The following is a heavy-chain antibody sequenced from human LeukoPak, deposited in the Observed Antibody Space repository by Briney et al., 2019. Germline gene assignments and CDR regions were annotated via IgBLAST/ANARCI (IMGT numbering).Heavy chain of an antibody. CDR3: AKLSMVRGVIPDAFDI. Sequence: SQTLSLTCAVSGGSISSGDYYWSRMRQPPGKGLEWIGYVYYSGSTYYNPSLKSRVTISIDTSKNQLSLKLSSVTAADTAVYYCAKLSMVRGVIPDAFDIWGQGTMVTVSS. V-gene: IGHV4-30-4*01. J-gene: IGHJ3*02. CDR2: VYYSGST. CDR1: GGSISSGDYY. D-gene: IGHD3-10*01.